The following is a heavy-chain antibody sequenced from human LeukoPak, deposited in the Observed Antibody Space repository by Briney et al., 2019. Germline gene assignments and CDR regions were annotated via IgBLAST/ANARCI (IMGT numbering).Heavy chain of an antibody. CDR2: ISAYNGNT. D-gene: IGHD1-26*01. CDR1: CYTFTSYG. J-gene: IGHJ4*02. Sequence: ASVKVSCKASCYTFTSYGISWVRQAPGQGLEWMGWISAYNGNTNYAQKLQGRVTMTTDTSASTAYMELRSLRSDDTAVYFCARGESVSGSSDYWGQGTLVTVSS. CDR3: ARGESVSGSSDY. V-gene: IGHV1-18*01.